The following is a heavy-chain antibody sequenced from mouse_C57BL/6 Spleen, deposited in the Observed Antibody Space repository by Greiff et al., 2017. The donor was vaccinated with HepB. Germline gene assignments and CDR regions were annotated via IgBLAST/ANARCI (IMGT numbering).Heavy chain of an antibody. J-gene: IGHJ3*01. CDR3: AREGEGSGYGAY. V-gene: IGHV1-9*01. D-gene: IGHD3-2*02. CDR1: GYTFTGYW. CDR2: ILPGSGST. Sequence: QVQLQQSGAELMKPGASVKLSCKATGYTFTGYWIEWVKQRPGHGLEWIGEILPGSGSTNYNEKFKGKATFTADTSSNPAYMQLSSLTTEDSAIYYCAREGEGSGYGAYWGQGTLVTVSA.